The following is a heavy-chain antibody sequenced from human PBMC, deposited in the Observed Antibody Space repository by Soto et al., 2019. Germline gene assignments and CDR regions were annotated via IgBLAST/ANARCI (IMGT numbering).Heavy chain of an antibody. Sequence: GPGPRGASETLSLTCAVYGVPFSGYYWSWIRQSPGKGLEWIGEINHSGNTNYNPSLKSRVTMLVDTSKNQFSLSLSSVTAADTAVYYCANLIVFHSSYYHDYWGHGTLVTVSS. V-gene: IGHV4-34*01. CDR2: INHSGNT. CDR3: ANLIVFHSSYYHDY. D-gene: IGHD1-26*01. J-gene: IGHJ4*01. CDR1: GVPFSGYY.